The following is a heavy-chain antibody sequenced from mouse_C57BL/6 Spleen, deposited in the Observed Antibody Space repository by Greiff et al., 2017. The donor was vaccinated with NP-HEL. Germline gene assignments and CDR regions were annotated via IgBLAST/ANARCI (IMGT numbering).Heavy chain of an antibody. CDR1: GFSFNTYA. J-gene: IGHJ4*01. Sequence: DVQLVESGGGLVQPKGSLKLSCAASGFSFNTYAMNWVRQAPGKGLEWVARIRSKSNNYATYFADSVKDRLPISRDDSESMLDLQMNNLNTEDTAMDYCVRHGSRLDYGSSYAMEYWGQGTSVTVSS. CDR3: VRHGSRLDYGSSYAMEY. CDR2: IRSKSNNYAT. D-gene: IGHD1-1*01. V-gene: IGHV10-1*01.